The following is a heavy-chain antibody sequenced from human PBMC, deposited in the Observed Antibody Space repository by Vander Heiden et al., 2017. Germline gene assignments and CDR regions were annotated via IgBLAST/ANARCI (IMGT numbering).Heavy chain of an antibody. D-gene: IGHD3-22*01. J-gene: IGHJ4*02. CDR1: GASISSGGFY. Sequence: QVQLQESGPGLVRPSQTLSLTCSVSGASISSGGFYWNWIRQHPGKGLEWIGDIYFSGSTSYNPSLESRVTISVDTSKNEFSLKLTSVTAADTAVYYCARGPDPYYYDSRGFFGYWGQGTLVTVSS. CDR2: IYFSGST. CDR3: ARGPDPYYYDSRGFFGY. V-gene: IGHV4-31*03.